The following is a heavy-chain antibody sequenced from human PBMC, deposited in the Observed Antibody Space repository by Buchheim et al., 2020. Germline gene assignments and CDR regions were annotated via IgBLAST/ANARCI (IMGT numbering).Heavy chain of an antibody. Sequence: QVQLVQSGAEVKKPGASVKVSCKASGYTFTSYYMHWVRQAPGQGLEWMGGIIPVFGTANYAQKFQVRVTITADKSTSTAYMEVSNLRSEDTAVYYCTRDATYFDSSAFYYLYWGQGTL. CDR3: TRDATYFDSSAFYYLY. V-gene: IGHV1-69*06. CDR2: IIPVFGTA. CDR1: GYTFTSYY. J-gene: IGHJ4*02. D-gene: IGHD3-22*01.